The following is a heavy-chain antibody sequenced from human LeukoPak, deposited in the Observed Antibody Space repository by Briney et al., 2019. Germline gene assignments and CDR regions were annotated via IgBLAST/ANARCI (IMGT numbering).Heavy chain of an antibody. Sequence: SETLSLTCTVSGGSISSTTYCWGWIRQPPGKGLEWIGSIYYSGRTYYSPSLKSRVTISVDKSKSQFSLKLSSVTAADTAVYYCAILPRYTRDGYWGQGTLVTVSS. CDR1: GGSISSTTYC. CDR3: AILPRYTRDGY. J-gene: IGHJ4*02. D-gene: IGHD3-16*02. V-gene: IGHV4-39*07. CDR2: IYYSGRT.